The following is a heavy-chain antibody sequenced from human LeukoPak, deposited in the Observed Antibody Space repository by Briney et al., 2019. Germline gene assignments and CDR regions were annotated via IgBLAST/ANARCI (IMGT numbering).Heavy chain of an antibody. V-gene: IGHV1-18*01. Sequence: ASVKVSCKASGYSFTSYGVTWVRQAPGQGLEWMGWISAYYGNTNYAQKFQGRVTMTTDTSTSTAYMEVRSLRSDDTAIYYCARDRSPYSKYVQRQDYWGQGTLVTASS. J-gene: IGHJ4*02. CDR2: ISAYYGNT. D-gene: IGHD4-11*01. CDR3: ARDRSPYSKYVQRQDY. CDR1: GYSFTSYG.